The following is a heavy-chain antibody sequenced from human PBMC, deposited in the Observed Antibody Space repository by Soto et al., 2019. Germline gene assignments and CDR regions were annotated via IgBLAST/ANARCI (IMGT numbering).Heavy chain of an antibody. V-gene: IGHV4-39*01. D-gene: IGHD2-15*01. J-gene: IGHJ4*02. CDR1: GVSIANNNYF. CDR3: AKVVVGATSHSDFDS. Sequence: PSETLSLTCTVSGVSIANNNYFWGWVRQPPGKGLEWIGSAAYSGGTYKNPSLKSRVTVSVDTSKNQFSLKLTSVTAADKAVYYCAKVVVGATSHSDFDSWGQGTLVTVSS. CDR2: AAYSGGT.